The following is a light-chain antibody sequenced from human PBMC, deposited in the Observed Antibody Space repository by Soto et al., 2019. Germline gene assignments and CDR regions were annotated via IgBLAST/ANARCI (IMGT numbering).Light chain of an antibody. V-gene: IGKV3-20*01. CDR3: HQFGDSPQT. CDR1: QSLSVSY. Sequence: EIVLTQSPGTLSLSPGDRATLSCRASQSLSVSYIAWYQQKPGQAPRLLIYSTSNRAAGIPDRFTGRRSGTHFALVISRLEPEDFAVYYCHQFGDSPQTFGQGTTVEV. CDR2: STS. J-gene: IGKJ1*01.